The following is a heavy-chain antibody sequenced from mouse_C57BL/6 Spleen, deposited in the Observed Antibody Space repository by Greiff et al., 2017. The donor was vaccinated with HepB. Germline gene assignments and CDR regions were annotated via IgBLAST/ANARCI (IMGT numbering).Heavy chain of an antibody. V-gene: IGHV2-9-1*01. CDR1: GFSLSSYA. D-gene: IGHD1-1*01. CDR2: IWTGGGT. Sequence: VQLQASGPGLVAPSQRLSITCPVSGFSLSSYAISWVRPPPGTGLEWLGVIWTGGGTNYNSALKSRLSISKDNSKSQVFLKMNSLQTDDTARYYCARNYYGRVDWYFDGWGTGTTVTAAS. J-gene: IGHJ1*03. CDR3: ARNYYGRVDWYFDG.